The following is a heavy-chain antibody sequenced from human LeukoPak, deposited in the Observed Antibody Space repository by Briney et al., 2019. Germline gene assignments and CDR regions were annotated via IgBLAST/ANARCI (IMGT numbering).Heavy chain of an antibody. CDR1: GGSISTYY. Sequence: PSETLSLICTVSGGSISTYYWSWIRQPAGKGPEWIGRTNTNGNTNYNPSLKSRVTISVDTSKTHFSLNLSSVTAADSAVYYCARERLGFRVDVWGKGTMVTVSS. J-gene: IGHJ6*04. CDR2: TNTNGNT. D-gene: IGHD6-25*01. CDR3: ARERLGFRVDV. V-gene: IGHV4-4*07.